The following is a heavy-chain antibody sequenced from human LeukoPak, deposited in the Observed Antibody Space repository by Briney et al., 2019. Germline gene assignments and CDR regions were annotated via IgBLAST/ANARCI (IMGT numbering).Heavy chain of an antibody. D-gene: IGHD2-2*01. V-gene: IGHV4-59*08. CDR1: AGSISSYY. J-gene: IGHJ4*02. Sequence: SETLSLTCTVSAGSISSYYWSWIRQPPGKGLEWIGYVYYSGSTNYNPSLKSRVTISVDTSKNQFSLKLSFVTAADTAVYYCARYCSSTSCYFFDSWGQGTLVTVSS. CDR3: ARYCSSTSCYFFDS. CDR2: VYYSGST.